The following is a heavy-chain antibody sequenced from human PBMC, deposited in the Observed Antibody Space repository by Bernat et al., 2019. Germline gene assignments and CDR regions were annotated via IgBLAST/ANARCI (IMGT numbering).Heavy chain of an antibody. D-gene: IGHD1-26*01. Sequence: QVQLVESGGGVVQPGGSLRLSCAASGFTVSTYGMHWVRQPPGKGLEWVAFTQFHGSNKYYVDSVKGRFTISRDSSKNTLYLQMNSLRAEDTALYYCAKDIGDSGAFDIWGQGTMVTVSS. CDR3: AKDIGDSGAFDI. CDR2: TQFHGSNK. CDR1: GFTVSTYG. J-gene: IGHJ3*02. V-gene: IGHV3-30*02.